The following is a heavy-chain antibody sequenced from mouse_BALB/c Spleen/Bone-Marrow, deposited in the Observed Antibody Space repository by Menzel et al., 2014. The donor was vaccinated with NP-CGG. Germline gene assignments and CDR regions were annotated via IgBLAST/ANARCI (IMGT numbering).Heavy chain of an antibody. V-gene: IGHV1-18*01. Sequence: EVHLVESGPDLVKPGASVKISCKASGYSFTDYYMHWVKQSHGKSLEWIGRVNPNNGGTDYNQKFEGKAILTVDKSSSTAFMELRSLTSEDPAVYYCARGPTTVVAYYYTLNYWGQGTSVTVSS. J-gene: IGHJ4*01. CDR3: ARGPTTVVAYYYTLNY. CDR2: VNPNNGGT. CDR1: GYSFTDYY. D-gene: IGHD1-1*01.